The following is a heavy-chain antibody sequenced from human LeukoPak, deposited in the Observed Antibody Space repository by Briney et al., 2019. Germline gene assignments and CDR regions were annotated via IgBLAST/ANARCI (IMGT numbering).Heavy chain of an antibody. CDR1: GGSISSSSYY. Sequence: ASETLSLTCTVSGGSISSSSYYWSWIRQPAGKGLEWIGRIYTSGSTNYNPSLKSRVTMSVDTSKNQFSLKLSSVTAADTAVYYCARVIPPGPWGQGTLVTVSS. V-gene: IGHV4-61*02. CDR3: ARVIPPGP. J-gene: IGHJ5*02. CDR2: IYTSGST.